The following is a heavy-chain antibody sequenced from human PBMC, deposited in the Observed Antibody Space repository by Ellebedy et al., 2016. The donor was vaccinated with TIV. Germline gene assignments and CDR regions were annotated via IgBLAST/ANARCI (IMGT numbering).Heavy chain of an antibody. D-gene: IGHD6-13*01. CDR3: ARDLGSSLFDY. V-gene: IGHV3-74*01. J-gene: IGHJ4*02. CDR1: GFTFSSYW. Sequence: GGSLRLXXAASGFTFSSYWMHWVRQVPGKGLVWVSRINSDGSSTIYADSVKGRFTISRDNAKNTLYLQMNSLRAEDTAVYYCARDLGSSLFDYWGQGTLVTVSS. CDR2: INSDGSST.